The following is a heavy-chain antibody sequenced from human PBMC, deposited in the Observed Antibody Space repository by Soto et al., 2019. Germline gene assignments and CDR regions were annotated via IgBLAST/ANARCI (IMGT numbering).Heavy chain of an antibody. Sequence: EVQLVQSGAEVKKPGESLKISCKGSGYNFTNYWIGWVRQMPGKGLESMGIIYPGDSDTRYSPSFQGQVTISADKPISLAYLQWSSMKASDTALYYCAGGGVRGVVTRTRDYYGMDVWGQGTTVTVSS. V-gene: IGHV5-51*01. D-gene: IGHD3-10*01. CDR2: IYPGDSDT. J-gene: IGHJ6*02. CDR3: AGGGVRGVVTRTRDYYGMDV. CDR1: GYNFTNYW.